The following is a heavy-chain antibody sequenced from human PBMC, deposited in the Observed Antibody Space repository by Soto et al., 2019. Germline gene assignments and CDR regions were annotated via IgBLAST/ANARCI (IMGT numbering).Heavy chain of an antibody. CDR3: ARDLLGFGYTYGDV. V-gene: IGHV1-69*12. J-gene: IGHJ6*01. CDR2: IIPFDATV. D-gene: IGHD3-10*01. Sequence: QVQMVQSGAEVKKPGSSVKVSCKASGGTFSNYALISWVRQAPGHGLEWLGGIIPFDATVNYAQKFQGRITITADESTTTAYMDLGSLRSEDTDVYYCARDLLGFGYTYGDVWGQGTTVTVSS. CDR1: GGTFSNYA.